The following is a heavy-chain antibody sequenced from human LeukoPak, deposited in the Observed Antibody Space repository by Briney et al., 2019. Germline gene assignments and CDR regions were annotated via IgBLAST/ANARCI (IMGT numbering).Heavy chain of an antibody. CDR1: GGTFSSYA. Sequence: SVRVSCKASGGTFSSYAISWVRQAPGQGLEWMGGIIPIFGTANYAQKFQGRVTITADESTSTAYMELSSLRSEDTAVYYCARGKYDFTCGMDVWGQGTTVTVSS. V-gene: IGHV1-69*13. CDR3: ARGKYDFTCGMDV. CDR2: IIPIFGTA. D-gene: IGHD3-3*01. J-gene: IGHJ6*02.